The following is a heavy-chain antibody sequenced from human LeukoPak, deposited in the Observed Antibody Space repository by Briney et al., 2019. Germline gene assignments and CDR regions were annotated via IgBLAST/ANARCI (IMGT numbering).Heavy chain of an antibody. V-gene: IGHV1-2*02. CDR1: GYTFTSYY. Sequence: ASVKVSCKASGYTFTSYYMHWVRQAPGQGLEWMGWIYPNSGGTYSAQNFQGRVTMTRDTSISTAYMELSNLRFDDTAVYFCARDRGITIFGVLTDWGQGTLVTVSS. CDR2: IYPNSGGT. CDR3: ARDRGITIFGVLTD. J-gene: IGHJ4*02. D-gene: IGHD3-3*01.